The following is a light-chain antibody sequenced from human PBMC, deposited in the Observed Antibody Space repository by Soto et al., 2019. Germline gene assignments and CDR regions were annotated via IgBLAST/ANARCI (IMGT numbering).Light chain of an antibody. Sequence: EIVLTQSPGTLSLSLGERATHPCRGSQSVSSNLAWYQQKPGQAPTLLIYGASSRATGIPDRFSGSGSGTDFTLTISRLEPEDFGVYFCQQSGTSPSWTFGQGTKVDIK. CDR2: GAS. V-gene: IGKV3-20*01. CDR3: QQSGTSPSWT. CDR1: QSVSSN. J-gene: IGKJ1*01.